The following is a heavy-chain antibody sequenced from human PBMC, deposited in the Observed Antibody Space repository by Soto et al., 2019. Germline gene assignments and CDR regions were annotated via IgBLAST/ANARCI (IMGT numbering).Heavy chain of an antibody. Sequence: QVQLVQSGAEVRKPGSSVKVSCKASGGTFTTYDISWVRQPPGQGLWWMGGIIPLFDATKYAQKFQGRVTITADKSTGTAYMELSSLRSEDTAMYYCARDRSSSWYNGTFYFDSWGQGTLVTVSS. J-gene: IGHJ4*02. CDR3: ARDRSSSWYNGTFYFDS. CDR1: GGTFTTYD. CDR2: IIPLFDAT. D-gene: IGHD6-19*01. V-gene: IGHV1-69*06.